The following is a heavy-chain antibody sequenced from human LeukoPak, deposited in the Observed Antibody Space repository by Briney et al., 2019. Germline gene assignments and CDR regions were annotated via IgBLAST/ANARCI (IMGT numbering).Heavy chain of an antibody. J-gene: IGHJ6*03. CDR3: ARQASDYYYYYMDV. CDR1: GTSISSSACS. Sequence: SETLSLTCTVSGTSISSSACSWGWIRQVPGKGLEWIGSIYYSGTAYYNPSLESRVTISEDTSRSRFSLMLTSVTAADTAVYYCARQASDYYYYYMDVWGQGTTVIVAS. V-gene: IGHV4-39*01. CDR2: IYYSGTA.